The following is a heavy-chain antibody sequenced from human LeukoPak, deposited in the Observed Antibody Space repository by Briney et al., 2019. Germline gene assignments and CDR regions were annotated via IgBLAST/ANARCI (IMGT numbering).Heavy chain of an antibody. J-gene: IGHJ5*02. D-gene: IGHD3-10*01. CDR2: INPNSGGT. V-gene: IGHV1-2*04. CDR1: GYTFTGYY. Sequence: ASVKVSCKASGYTFTGYYMHWVRQAPGQGLEWMGWINPNSGGTNYAQKFQGWVTMTRDTSISTAYMELSSLRSEDTAVYYCARGWFGELWGLDPWGQGTLVTVSS. CDR3: ARGWFGELWGLDP.